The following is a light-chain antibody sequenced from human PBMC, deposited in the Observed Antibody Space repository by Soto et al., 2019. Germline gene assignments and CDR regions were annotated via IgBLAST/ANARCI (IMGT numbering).Light chain of an antibody. J-gene: IGLJ1*01. CDR3: QSYDSSLSAHYV. CDR1: SSNIGATYD. Sequence: QSVLTQPPSVSGAPGQRVTISCTGSSSNIGATYDVQWYQQLPGTAPKLLIYGNSNRPSGVPDRFSGSKSGTSASLAITWLQADDEADYYCQSYDSSLSAHYVFGSGTKAPS. CDR2: GNS. V-gene: IGLV1-40*01.